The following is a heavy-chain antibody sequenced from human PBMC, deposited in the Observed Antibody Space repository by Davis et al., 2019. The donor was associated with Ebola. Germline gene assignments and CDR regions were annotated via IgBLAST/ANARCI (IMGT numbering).Heavy chain of an antibody. Sequence: ASVKVSCKASGYSFTTYGMNWVRQAPGQGLEWMGWINTNTGNPTYAQGFTGRFVFSLDTSVSTAYLQISSLKAEDTAVYYCARGNSIGDYWGQGTLVTVSS. CDR1: GYSFTTYG. D-gene: IGHD2/OR15-2a*01. CDR3: ARGNSIGDY. CDR2: INTNTGNP. J-gene: IGHJ4*02. V-gene: IGHV7-4-1*02.